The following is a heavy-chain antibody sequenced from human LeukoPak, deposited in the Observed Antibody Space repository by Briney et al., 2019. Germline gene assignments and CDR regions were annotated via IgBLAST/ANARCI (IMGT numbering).Heavy chain of an antibody. J-gene: IGHJ3*02. CDR2: ISYDGSNK. Sequence: PGGSLRLSCAASGFTFSSYAMSWVRQAPGKGLEWVAVISYDGSNKYYADSVKGRFTISRDNSKNTLHLQMNSLRAEDTAVYYCAKENDFHAFDIWGQGTMVTVSS. CDR3: AKENDFHAFDI. CDR1: GFTFSSYA. V-gene: IGHV3-30*18. D-gene: IGHD2-21*02.